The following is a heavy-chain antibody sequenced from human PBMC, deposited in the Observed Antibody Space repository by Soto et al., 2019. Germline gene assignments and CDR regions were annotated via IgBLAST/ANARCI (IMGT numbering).Heavy chain of an antibody. CDR3: ARRRDDSSGYNLAY. CDR1: GYSFTSYW. Sequence: GESLKISCMGSGYSFTSYWIGWVRQMPGKGLEWMGIIYPGDSDTRYSPSFQGQVAISADKFISTAYLQWRSLKASDTAMYYCARRRDDSSGYNLAYWGQGTLVTVSS. CDR2: IYPGDSDT. J-gene: IGHJ4*02. D-gene: IGHD3-22*01. V-gene: IGHV5-51*01.